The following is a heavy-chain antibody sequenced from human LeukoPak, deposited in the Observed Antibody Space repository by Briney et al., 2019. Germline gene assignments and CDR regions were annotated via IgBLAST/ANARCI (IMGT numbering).Heavy chain of an antibody. D-gene: IGHD2-15*01. CDR2: ISAYNGNT. V-gene: IGHV1-18*01. CDR3: ARGADLVVVAATNWFDP. Sequence: ASVKVSCKASGYTFTSYGISWVRQAPGQGLEWMGWISAYNGNTNYAQKLQGRVTMTIDTSTSTAYMELRSLRSDDTAVYYCARGADLVVVAATNWFDPWGQGTLVTVSS. CDR1: GYTFTSYG. J-gene: IGHJ5*02.